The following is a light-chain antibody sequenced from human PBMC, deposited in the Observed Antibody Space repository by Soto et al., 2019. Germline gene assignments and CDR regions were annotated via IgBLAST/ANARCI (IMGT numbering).Light chain of an antibody. J-gene: IGKJ3*01. CDR1: QSVSSSY. CDR2: GAS. V-gene: IGKV3-20*01. CDR3: QQYGSSPLFT. Sequence: EIVLTQSPGTLSLSPGERATLSCRASQSVSSSYLAWYQQKPGQAPRLLIYGASGRATGIPDRFSGSGSGTDLTLTISRLEPEDFAVYDCQQYGSSPLFTFGPGTKVDIK.